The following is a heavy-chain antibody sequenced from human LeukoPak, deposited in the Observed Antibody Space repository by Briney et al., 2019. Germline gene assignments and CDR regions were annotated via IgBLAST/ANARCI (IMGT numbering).Heavy chain of an antibody. D-gene: IGHD3-3*02. V-gene: IGHV4-34*01. CDR3: ARVTLTFSDAFDI. CDR2: INHSGST. CDR1: GGSFSGCY. J-gene: IGHJ3*02. Sequence: SETLSLTCAVYGGSFSGCYWSWIRLPPGKGLEWIGEINHSGSTNYNPSLKSRVTISVDTSKNQFSLKLSSVTAADTAVYYCARVTLTFSDAFDIWGQGTMVTVSS.